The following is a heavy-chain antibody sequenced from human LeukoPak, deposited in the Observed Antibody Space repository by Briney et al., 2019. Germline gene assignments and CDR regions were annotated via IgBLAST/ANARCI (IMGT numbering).Heavy chain of an antibody. CDR1: GYSFTSYW. Sequence: GESLKISCKGSGYSFTSYWIGWVRQMPGKGLEWMGIIYPGDSDTRYRPSFQGQVTISADKSITTAYLLWSSLKASDTAIYYCARLSRYCSAANCYYFDHWGQGTLVTVSS. V-gene: IGHV5-51*01. CDR2: IYPGDSDT. D-gene: IGHD2-15*01. J-gene: IGHJ4*02. CDR3: ARLSRYCSAANCYYFDH.